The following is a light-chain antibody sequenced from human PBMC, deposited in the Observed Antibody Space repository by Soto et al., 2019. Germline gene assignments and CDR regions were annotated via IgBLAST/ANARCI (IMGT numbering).Light chain of an antibody. CDR2: GAS. J-gene: IGKJ4*01. CDR1: QSVSSSY. Sequence: EIVLTQSPGTLSLSPGERATLSCRASQSVSSSYLAWYQQKPGQASRLLIYGASSRATGIPDRFSGSGSGTDFTLTISRLEPEDCAVYYCQQYGSSPNTFGGGTKVEIK. V-gene: IGKV3-20*01. CDR3: QQYGSSPNT.